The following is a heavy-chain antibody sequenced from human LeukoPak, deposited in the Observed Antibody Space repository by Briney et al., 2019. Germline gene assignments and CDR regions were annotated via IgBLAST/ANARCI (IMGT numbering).Heavy chain of an antibody. V-gene: IGHV4-39*07. CDR3: ARGYSSSWYFNWFDP. CDR2: IYYSGTT. D-gene: IGHD6-13*01. J-gene: IGHJ5*02. CDR1: GGSISSSSYY. Sequence: SETLSLTCTVSGGSISSSSYYWGWIRQPPGKGLEWIGSIYYSGTTYYNPSLKSRVTISVDTSKNQFSLKLTSVTAADTAVYYCARGYSSSWYFNWFDPWGQGTLVTVSS.